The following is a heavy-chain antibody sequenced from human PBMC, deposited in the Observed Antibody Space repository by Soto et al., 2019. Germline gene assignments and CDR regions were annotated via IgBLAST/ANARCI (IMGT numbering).Heavy chain of an antibody. CDR3: ARGRHDFWSGYYSASYYGMDV. J-gene: IGHJ6*02. Sequence: PSETLSLTCAVYGGSFSGYYWSWIRQPPGKGLEWIGEINHSGSTNYNPSLKSRVTISVDTSKNQFSLKLSSVTAAVTAVYYCARGRHDFWSGYYSASYYGMDVWGQGTTVTVSS. D-gene: IGHD3-3*01. CDR2: INHSGST. CDR1: GGSFSGYY. V-gene: IGHV4-34*01.